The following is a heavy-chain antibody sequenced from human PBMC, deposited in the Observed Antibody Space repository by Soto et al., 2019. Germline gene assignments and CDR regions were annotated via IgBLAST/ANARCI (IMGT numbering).Heavy chain of an antibody. CDR1: GFTFSNSE. V-gene: IGHV3-48*03. CDR2: INYSGSNI. Sequence: VQLVESGGGVVQSGGSLRLSCAAPGFTFSNSEMFWVRQAPGKGLEWVSKINYSGSNIYYSKSVKGRFTISRDNAKNSLSLQMNSLTDEDTAIYYCASEALCGADCYFFEYWGPGTLVTVSS. J-gene: IGHJ4*02. D-gene: IGHD2-21*02. CDR3: ASEALCGADCYFFEY.